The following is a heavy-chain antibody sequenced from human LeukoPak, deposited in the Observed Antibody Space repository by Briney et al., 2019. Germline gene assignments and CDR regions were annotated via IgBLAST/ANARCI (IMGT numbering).Heavy chain of an antibody. V-gene: IGHV3-33*01. CDR3: ARDGRQGQWLVLYYYYYYGMDV. CDR1: GFTFSSYG. J-gene: IGHJ6*02. CDR2: IWYDGSNK. Sequence: GGSLRLSCAASGFTFSSYGMHWVRQAPGKGLEWVAVIWYDGSNKYYADSVKGRFTISRDNSKNTLYLQMNSLRAEDTAVYYCARDGRQGQWLVLYYYYYYGMDVWGQGTTVTVSS. D-gene: IGHD6-19*01.